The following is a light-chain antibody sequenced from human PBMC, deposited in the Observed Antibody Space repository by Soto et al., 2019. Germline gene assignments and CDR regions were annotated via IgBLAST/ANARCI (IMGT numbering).Light chain of an antibody. Sequence: QSALTQARSVSGYPGQSVTISCTGTSSDVGGYNYVSWYQQHPGKAPKLMIYDVSKRPSGVPDRFSGSKSGNTASLTISGLQAEDEADYYCCSYAGSYTVVFGGGTQLTVL. CDR2: DVS. CDR1: SSDVGGYNY. J-gene: IGLJ7*01. CDR3: CSYAGSYTVV. V-gene: IGLV2-11*01.